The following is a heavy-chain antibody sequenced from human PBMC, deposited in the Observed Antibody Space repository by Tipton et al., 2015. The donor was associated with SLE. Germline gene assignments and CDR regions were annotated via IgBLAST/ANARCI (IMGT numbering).Heavy chain of an antibody. J-gene: IGHJ3*02. CDR2: ISGSGGST. CDR1: GFTFSSYA. D-gene: IGHD2-15*01. V-gene: IGHV3-23*01. CDR3: AKTLQGLGYCSGGSCYDAFDI. Sequence: GSLRLSCAASGFTFSSYAMSWVRQAPGKGLEWVSAISGSGGSTYYADSVKGRFTISRDNSKNTLYLQMNSLRAEVTAVYYCAKTLQGLGYCSGGSCYDAFDIWGQGTMVTVSS.